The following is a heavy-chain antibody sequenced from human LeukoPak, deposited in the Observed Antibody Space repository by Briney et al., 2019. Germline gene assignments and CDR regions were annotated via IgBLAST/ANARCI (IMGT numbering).Heavy chain of an antibody. CDR2: INPNSGGT. D-gene: IGHD2-15*01. V-gene: IGHV1-2*02. CDR3: ARDLSGGALGAFDI. J-gene: IGHJ3*02. Sequence: ASVNVSCKASGYIFTAYYIHWLRPAPGQGLEWMGWINPNSGGTSFALNFQGRVTLTRDTSISTVYMELSRLRSDDTAVYYCARDLSGGALGAFDIWGQGTMVTVSS. CDR1: GYIFTAYY.